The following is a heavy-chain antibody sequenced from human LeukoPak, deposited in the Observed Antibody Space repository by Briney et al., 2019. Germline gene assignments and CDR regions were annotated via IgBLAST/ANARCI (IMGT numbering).Heavy chain of an antibody. J-gene: IGHJ2*01. D-gene: IGHD1-14*01. CDR1: GGTFSRYA. CDR2: FDPEDGET. V-gene: IGHV1-24*01. CDR3: ARDLLEMGRRAGGWYFDL. Sequence: ASVKVSCKASGGTFSRYAISWVRQAPGQGLEWMGGFDPEDGETIYAQKFQGRVTMTEDTSTDTAYMELSSLRSEDTAVYYCARDLLEMGRRAGGWYFDLWGRGTLVTVSS.